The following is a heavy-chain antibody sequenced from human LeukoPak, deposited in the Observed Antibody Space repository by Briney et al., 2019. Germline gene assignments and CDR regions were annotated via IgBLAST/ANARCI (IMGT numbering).Heavy chain of an antibody. V-gene: IGHV4-4*07. CDR3: ARQTSIAARPGEYYFDY. CDR2: IYTSGST. D-gene: IGHD6-6*01. Sequence: SETLSLTCTVSGGSISSYYWSWIRQPAGKGLEWIGRIYTSGSTNYNPSLKSRVTMSVDTSKNRFSLKLSSVTAADTAVYYCARQTSIAARPGEYYFDYWGQGTLVTVSS. CDR1: GGSISSYY. J-gene: IGHJ4*02.